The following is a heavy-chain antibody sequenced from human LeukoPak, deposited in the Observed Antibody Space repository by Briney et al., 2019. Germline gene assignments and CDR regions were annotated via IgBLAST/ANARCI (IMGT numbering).Heavy chain of an antibody. V-gene: IGHV3-53*01. J-gene: IGHJ4*02. Sequence: GGSLRHSCAASGFTVSSNYMSWVRQAPGKGLEWVSVIYSGGSTYYADSVKGRFTISRDNSKNTLYLQMNSLRAEDTAVYYRAREGGVGLAFDYWGQGTLVTVSS. CDR3: AREGGVGLAFDY. CDR1: GFTVSSNY. CDR2: IYSGGST. D-gene: IGHD1-26*01.